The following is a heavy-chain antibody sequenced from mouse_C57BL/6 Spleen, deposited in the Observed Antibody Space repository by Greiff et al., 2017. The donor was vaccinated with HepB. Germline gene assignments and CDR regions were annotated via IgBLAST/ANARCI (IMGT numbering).Heavy chain of an antibody. V-gene: IGHV1-52*01. Sequence: QVHVKQPGAELVRPGSSVKLSCKASGYTFTSYWMHWVKQRPIQGLEWIGNIDPSDSETHYNQKFKDKATLTVDKSSSTAYMQLSSLTSEDSAVYYCARRGGGYAMDYWGQGTSVTVSS. CDR1: GYTFTSYW. J-gene: IGHJ4*01. CDR2: IDPSDSET. CDR3: ARRGGGYAMDY.